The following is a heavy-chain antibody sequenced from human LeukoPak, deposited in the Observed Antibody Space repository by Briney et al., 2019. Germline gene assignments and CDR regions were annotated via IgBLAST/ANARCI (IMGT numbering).Heavy chain of an antibody. CDR1: GFTFSSNW. CDR2: SNEDGSTT. V-gene: IGHV3-74*01. D-gene: IGHD3-22*01. Sequence: PGGSLRLSCAASGFTFSSNWMHWVRQAPGKGLVWVSRSNEDGSTTNYADSVKGRFTISRDNAKNTLYLQMNSLTAEDTAVYYCVRVYETNGYLYWGQGSLVTVSS. CDR3: VRVYETNGYLY. J-gene: IGHJ4*02.